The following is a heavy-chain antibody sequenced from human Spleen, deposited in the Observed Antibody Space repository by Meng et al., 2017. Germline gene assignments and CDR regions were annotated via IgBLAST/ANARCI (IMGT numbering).Heavy chain of an antibody. Sequence: GDSLKISCEASGSTFSSYRMNWFRQAPGKGLEWVSSISSSSSDIYYADSVKGRITISRDNAKNSLYLQINNLGAEDADMYYCASTTLVYYYDGSGYEEFWGQGTLVTVSS. CDR2: ISSSSSDI. D-gene: IGHD3-22*01. CDR3: ASTTLVYYYDGSGYEEF. CDR1: GSTFSSYR. J-gene: IGHJ4*02. V-gene: IGHV3-21*01.